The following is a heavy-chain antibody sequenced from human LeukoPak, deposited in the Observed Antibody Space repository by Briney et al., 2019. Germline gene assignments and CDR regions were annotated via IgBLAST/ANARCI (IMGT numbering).Heavy chain of an antibody. CDR2: IRYDGSNK. D-gene: IGHD1-26*01. Sequence: GGSLRLSCAASGFTFSSYGMHWVRQAPGKGLEWVAFIRYDGSNKYYADSVKGRFTISRDNSKNTLYLQMNSLRAEDTAVYYCARKGGGTYYLDYWGRGTLVTVSS. CDR1: GFTFSSYG. CDR3: ARKGGGTYYLDY. V-gene: IGHV3-30*02. J-gene: IGHJ4*02.